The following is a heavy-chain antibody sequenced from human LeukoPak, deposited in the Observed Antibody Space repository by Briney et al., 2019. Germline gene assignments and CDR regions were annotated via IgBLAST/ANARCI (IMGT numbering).Heavy chain of an antibody. J-gene: IGHJ4*02. CDR2: ISYRTSHI. Sequence: PGGSLRLSCTASGFTFSDCDMNWFRQAPGKGLEWVSSISYRTSHIYYADSVKGRFTISRDNAKNSLYLQMESLRAEDTAVYFCGRAFPPLRTAAAGDYWGQGTLVTVSS. V-gene: IGHV3-21*01. CDR3: GRAFPPLRTAAAGDY. D-gene: IGHD6-13*01. CDR1: GFTFSDCD.